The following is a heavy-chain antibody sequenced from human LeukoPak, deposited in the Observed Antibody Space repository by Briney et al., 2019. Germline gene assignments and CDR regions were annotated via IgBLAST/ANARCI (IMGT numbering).Heavy chain of an antibody. V-gene: IGHV4-39*07. CDR3: ARASGSSWYERRLHAYYYYMDV. CDR1: GGSIISTTYY. D-gene: IGHD6-13*01. J-gene: IGHJ6*03. Sequence: SETLSLTCTVSGGSIISTTYYWGWIRQPPGEGLEWIGSIDYSGSTYYNPSLKSRVTISVDTSKNQYSLNLSSVTAADTAVYSCARASGSSWYERRLHAYYYYMDVWGKGTTVTVSS. CDR2: IDYSGST.